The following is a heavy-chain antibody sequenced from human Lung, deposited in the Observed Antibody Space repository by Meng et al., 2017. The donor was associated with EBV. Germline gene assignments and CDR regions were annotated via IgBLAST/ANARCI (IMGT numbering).Heavy chain of an antibody. CDR2: INTSVGYT. J-gene: IGHJ4*02. CDR3: ARDCLAGYTSGWQFDY. D-gene: IGHD6-19*01. V-gene: IGHV1-46*01. Sequence: QVQLVQSGAEVKKPVASVKVSCKASGYTFTNYYMHWVRQAPGQGLEWMGIINTSVGYTSHAQKFQGRVTMTRDTSTSTVHMEVSSLRSADTAVYYCARDCLAGYTSGWQFDYWGQGTLVTVSS. CDR1: GYTFTNYY.